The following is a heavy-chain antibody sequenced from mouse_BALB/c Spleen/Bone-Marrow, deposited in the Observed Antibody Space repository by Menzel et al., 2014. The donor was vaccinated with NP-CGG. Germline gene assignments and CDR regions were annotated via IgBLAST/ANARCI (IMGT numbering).Heavy chain of an antibody. Sequence: VQLQQPGAELVKPGASVKLSCTASGFNIKDTYMHWVKQRPEQGLEWIGRTDPANGNTKYDPKFQGKATITADTSSNTAYLQLSSLASEDTAVYYCARNYGYGKSFAYWGQGTLVTVSA. CDR2: TDPANGNT. J-gene: IGHJ3*01. CDR3: ARNYGYGKSFAY. V-gene: IGHV14-3*02. CDR1: GFNIKDTY. D-gene: IGHD2-2*01.